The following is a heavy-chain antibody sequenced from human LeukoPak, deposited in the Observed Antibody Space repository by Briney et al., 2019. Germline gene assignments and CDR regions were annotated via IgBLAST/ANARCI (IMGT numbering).Heavy chain of an antibody. J-gene: IGHJ4*02. D-gene: IGHD2-15*01. Sequence: SVKVSCKASGGTFSSYAISWVRQAPGQGLEWMGGIIPIFGTANYAQKFQGRVTITADKSTSTAYMELSSLRSEDTAVYYCARDLRPDCSGGSCYRYYFDYWGQGTLVTVSS. CDR1: GGTFSSYA. V-gene: IGHV1-69*06. CDR2: IIPIFGTA. CDR3: ARDLRPDCSGGSCYRYYFDY.